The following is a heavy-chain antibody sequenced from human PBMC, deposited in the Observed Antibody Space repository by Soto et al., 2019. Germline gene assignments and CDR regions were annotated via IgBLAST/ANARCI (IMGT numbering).Heavy chain of an antibody. CDR3: ARDGGRHSGGIDY. V-gene: IGHV1-69*01. Sequence: QVQLVQSGAEVKKPGSSVKVSCTASGGTFSSYSINWVRQAPGQGLEWMGEIIPIFGTANYAQKFQGSVTITADESTSTAYMELSSLRSEDTAVYYCARDGGRHSGGIDYWGQGTLVTVSS. D-gene: IGHD1-26*01. J-gene: IGHJ4*02. CDR1: GGTFSSYS. CDR2: IIPIFGTA.